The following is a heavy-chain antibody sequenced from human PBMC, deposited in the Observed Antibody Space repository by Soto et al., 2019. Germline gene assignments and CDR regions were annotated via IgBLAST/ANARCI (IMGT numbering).Heavy chain of an antibody. Sequence: PSETLSLTCAVYDGSFTGFHWTWIRRPPGKGLEWIGEIKHSGSTNYNPSLTRRVTISVDTSKNQFSLKLNSLTDADTAAYFCARVPSPFDYSYAMDVWGQGTTVTVSS. CDR2: IKHSGST. V-gene: IGHV4-34*01. CDR1: DGSFTGFH. D-gene: IGHD3-16*01. J-gene: IGHJ6*02. CDR3: ARVPSPFDYSYAMDV.